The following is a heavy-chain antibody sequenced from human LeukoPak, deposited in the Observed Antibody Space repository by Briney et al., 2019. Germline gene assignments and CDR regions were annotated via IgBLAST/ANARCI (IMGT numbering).Heavy chain of an antibody. J-gene: IGHJ4*02. D-gene: IGHD5-18*01. CDR3: ARDGKRGYSYGYTDY. Sequence: GGSLRLSCAASGFTFSSYWMHWVRQAPGKGLVWVSRINSDGSSTSYADSVKGRFTISRDNAKNTLYLQMNGLRAEDTALYYCARDGKRGYSYGYTDYWGPGTLVTVSS. V-gene: IGHV3-74*01. CDR1: GFTFSSYW. CDR2: INSDGSST.